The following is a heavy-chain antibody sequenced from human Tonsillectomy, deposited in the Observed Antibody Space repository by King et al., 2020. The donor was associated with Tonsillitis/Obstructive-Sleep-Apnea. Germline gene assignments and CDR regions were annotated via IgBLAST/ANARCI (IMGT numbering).Heavy chain of an antibody. V-gene: IGHV4-39*01. CDR1: GGSTGSSSYY. Sequence: QLQESGPGLVKPSETLSLTCTVSGGSTGSSSYYWGWIRQSPGKGLEWIGSIYYDGTTYYNPSLKSRVTISVDTSKNQFSLRLTSVTAADTAVYYGARHFDYTKRYDYCMDVWGKGTTVTVSS. CDR3: ARHFDYTKRYDYCMDV. J-gene: IGHJ6*03. CDR2: IYYDGTT. D-gene: IGHD4-11*01.